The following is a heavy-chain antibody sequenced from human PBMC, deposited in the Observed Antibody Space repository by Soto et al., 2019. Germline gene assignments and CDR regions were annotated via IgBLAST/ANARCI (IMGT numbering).Heavy chain of an antibody. CDR1: GFTFSSYS. CDR2: ISSSSSYI. CDR3: ASHNTAMAAFIDY. V-gene: IGHV3-21*01. J-gene: IGHJ4*02. Sequence: EVQLVESGGGLVQPGGSLRLSCAASGFTFSSYSMNWVRQAPGKGLEWVSSISSSSSYIYYADSVKGRFTISRDNAKNSLYLQMNSLRAEDTAVYYCASHNTAMAAFIDYWGQGTLVTVSS. D-gene: IGHD5-18*01.